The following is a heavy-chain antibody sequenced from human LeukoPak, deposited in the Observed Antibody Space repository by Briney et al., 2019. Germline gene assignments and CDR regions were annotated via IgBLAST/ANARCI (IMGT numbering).Heavy chain of an antibody. CDR1: AYTFTSYI. J-gene: IGHJ6*03. D-gene: IGHD5-18*01. Sequence: SVKVSCNASAYTFTSYIINWGREATGQGGEWMGGRTPKSGNTGYAQKFQGTVTMTRNTSISTAYMELSSVRSEDTAVYYCARQVQLWLRFDYYYYMDVWGKGTTVTISS. CDR3: ARQVQLWLRFDYYYYMDV. CDR2: RTPKSGNT. V-gene: IGHV1-8*01.